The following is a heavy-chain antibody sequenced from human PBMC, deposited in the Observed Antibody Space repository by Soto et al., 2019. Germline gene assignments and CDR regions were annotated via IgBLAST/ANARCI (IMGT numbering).Heavy chain of an antibody. CDR3: ARDLDVNTSFGKDD. D-gene: IGHD2-2*01. J-gene: IGHJ4*02. Sequence: GGSLRLSCAASGFTFSSYCMHWVRQAPGKGLEWVAFIWHDGANKFYAESVKGRFTISRDNSKNTLYLQMTSLSAEDTAMYYCARDLDVNTSFGKDDCGQGTLVTVSS. V-gene: IGHV3-33*01. CDR2: IWHDGANK. CDR1: GFTFSSYC.